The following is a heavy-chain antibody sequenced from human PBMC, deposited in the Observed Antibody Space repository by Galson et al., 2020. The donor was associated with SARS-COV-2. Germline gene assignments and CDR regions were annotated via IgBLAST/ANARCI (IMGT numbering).Heavy chain of an antibody. J-gene: IGHJ4*02. CDR2: IKQDGGET. CDR3: TRDPASDGYYFDY. Sequence: SCAASGFTFSSYWMTWVRQAPGKGLEWVANIKQDGGETYYVDSVKGRFTISRDNAKNSLFLQMNSLRAEDTAVYYCTRDPASDGYYFDYWGQGTLVTVSS. CDR1: GFTFSSYW. V-gene: IGHV3-7*01. D-gene: IGHD2-2*01.